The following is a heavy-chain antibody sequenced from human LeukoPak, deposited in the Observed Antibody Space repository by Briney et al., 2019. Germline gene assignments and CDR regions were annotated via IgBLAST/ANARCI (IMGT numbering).Heavy chain of an antibody. CDR2: IRQGAREK. CDR3: ARGVAALMDV. CDR1: RFTFSIYW. J-gene: IGHJ6*03. Sequence: GGSLRLSCAASRFTFSIYWMNWVRQAPGKGLEWVANIRQGAREKYYVDSVRGRFTISRDNAKNSLYLQMDSLRGEDTAVYFCARGVAALMDVWGKGTTVTVSS. V-gene: IGHV3-7*04. D-gene: IGHD6-6*01.